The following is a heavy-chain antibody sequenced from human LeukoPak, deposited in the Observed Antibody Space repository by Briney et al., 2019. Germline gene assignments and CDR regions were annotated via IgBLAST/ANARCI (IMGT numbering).Heavy chain of an antibody. CDR1: VYIFSNYD. CDR3: ARAGGGYDDY. V-gene: IGHV1-18*04. CDR2: ISPYNGDT. D-gene: IGHD5-12*01. J-gene: IGHJ4*02. Sequence: ASVKVSCKTSVYIFSNYDISWVRQAPGQGLEWMGCISPYNGDTNYAQKFQDRVTLTTDTSTSTAYMDLRSLRSDDTAIYYCARAGGGYDDYWGQGPLVTVSP.